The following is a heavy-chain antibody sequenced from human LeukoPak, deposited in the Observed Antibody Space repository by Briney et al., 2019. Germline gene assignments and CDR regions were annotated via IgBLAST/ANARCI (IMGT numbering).Heavy chain of an antibody. D-gene: IGHD5-12*01. J-gene: IGHJ4*02. CDR2: IRYDGSNE. Sequence: PGGSLRLSCVASGFTFSSYGMHWVRQAPGKGLEWVAFIRYDGSNEHFADSVKGRFTISRDNSANTLYLQMNSLRTEDTAVYYCAKDYRAYSDSRLCLDSWGQGTLVTVSS. CDR1: GFTFSSYG. CDR3: AKDYRAYSDSRLCLDS. V-gene: IGHV3-30*02.